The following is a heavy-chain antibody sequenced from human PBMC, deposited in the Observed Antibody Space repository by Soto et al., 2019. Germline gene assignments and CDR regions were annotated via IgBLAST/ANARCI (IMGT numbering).Heavy chain of an antibody. CDR3: ARDPPHTVAGTGEFDY. CDR2: IIPIFGTA. V-gene: IGHV1-69*13. CDR1: GGTFSSYA. D-gene: IGHD6-19*01. Sequence: ASVKVSCKASGGTFSSYAISWVRQAPGQGLEWMGGIIPIFGTANYAQKFQGRVTITADESTSTAYMELSSLRSEDTAVYYCARDPPHTVAGTGEFDYWGQGTLVTVSS. J-gene: IGHJ4*02.